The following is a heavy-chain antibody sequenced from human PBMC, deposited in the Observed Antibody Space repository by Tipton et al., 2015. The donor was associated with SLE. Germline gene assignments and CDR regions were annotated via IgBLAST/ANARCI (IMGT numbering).Heavy chain of an antibody. J-gene: IGHJ4*02. CDR2: IYHSGST. D-gene: IGHD1-26*01. CDR1: GYSISSDYY. V-gene: IGHV4-38-2*01. Sequence: TLSLTCAVSGYSISSDYYWGWIRQPPGKGLQWIGSIYHSGSTYYNPSLKSRVTISVDRSKNQFSLKLSSVTAADTAVYYCARGGATRGFGYWGQGTLVTVSS. CDR3: ARGGATRGFGY.